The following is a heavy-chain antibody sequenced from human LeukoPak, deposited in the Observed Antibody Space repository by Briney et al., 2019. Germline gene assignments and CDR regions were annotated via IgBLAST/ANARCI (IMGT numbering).Heavy chain of an antibody. Sequence: ASVKVSCKASGYTFSDYAMHWVRQAPGQRFEWMGWIDAGNGDTRYSQKFQGRVTITRDTSASTAYIELRSLRSEDTAVYYCAREIRFLEWFSNWFDPWGQGTLVTVSS. CDR2: IDAGNGDT. D-gene: IGHD3-3*01. CDR3: AREIRFLEWFSNWFDP. V-gene: IGHV1-3*01. CDR1: GYTFSDYA. J-gene: IGHJ5*02.